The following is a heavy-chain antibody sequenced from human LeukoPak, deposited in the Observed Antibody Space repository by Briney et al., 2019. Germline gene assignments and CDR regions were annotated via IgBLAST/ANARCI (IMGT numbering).Heavy chain of an antibody. CDR2: MYYSGST. D-gene: IGHD3-10*01. CDR3: ARTRGSYSSYYFDY. V-gene: IGHV4-59*01. Sequence: GYMYYSGSTNYNPSLRSRVTTSIDTSKNQFSLKLSSVTAADTAVYYCARTRGSYSSYYFDYWGQGTLVTVSS. J-gene: IGHJ4*02.